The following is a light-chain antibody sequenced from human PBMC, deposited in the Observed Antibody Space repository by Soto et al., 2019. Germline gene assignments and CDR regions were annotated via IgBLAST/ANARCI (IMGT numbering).Light chain of an antibody. J-gene: IGLJ1*01. CDR3: AAWDDRLDSYV. CDR2: STS. CDR1: SSNIGSNT. V-gene: IGLV1-44*01. Sequence: QSVLAQPPSASGTPGQIVAISCSGSSSNIGSNTVTWYQQLPGTAPKLLIYSTSQRSSGVHGRFSGSKSGASASLSISGLQSEDQADYYCAAWDDRLDSYVFGKGTKLTV.